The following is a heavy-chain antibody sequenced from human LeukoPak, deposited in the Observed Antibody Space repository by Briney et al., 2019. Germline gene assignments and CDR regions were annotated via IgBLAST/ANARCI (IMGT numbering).Heavy chain of an antibody. Sequence: PGGSLRLSCAASGFTFSSYWMHWVRQAPGKGLEWVSSISSSSSYIYYADSVKGRFTISRDNAKNSLYLQMNSLRAEDTAAYYCARGRWDVVVVAAQYFDYWGQGTLVTVSS. CDR2: ISSSSSYI. CDR3: ARGRWDVVVVAAQYFDY. CDR1: GFTFSSYW. D-gene: IGHD2-15*01. J-gene: IGHJ4*02. V-gene: IGHV3-21*01.